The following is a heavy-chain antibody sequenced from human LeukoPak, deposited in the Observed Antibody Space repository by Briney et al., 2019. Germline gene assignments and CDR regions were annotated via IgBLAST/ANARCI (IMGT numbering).Heavy chain of an antibody. Sequence: SETLSLTCAVSGYSINNGYQWAWIRQSPGRGLEWIGSIYHNGGAHYNPSLRSRVVISVDTSNNQFSPRLSSVTVADTAVYYCARDPRWLTPDCTSTSCYENYFDPWGRGTLVTVSS. CDR1: GYSINNGYQ. V-gene: IGHV4-38-2*02. CDR3: ARDPRWLTPDCTSTSCYENYFDP. D-gene: IGHD2-2*01. J-gene: IGHJ5*02. CDR2: IYHNGGA.